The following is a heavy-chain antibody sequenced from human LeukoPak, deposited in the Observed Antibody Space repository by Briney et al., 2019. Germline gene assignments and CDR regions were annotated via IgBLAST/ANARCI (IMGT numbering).Heavy chain of an antibody. V-gene: IGHV3-21*01. CDR3: AKDLVEEDGGV. D-gene: IGHD2-2*01. CDR2: ISYNSAYL. Sequence: GGSLRLSCAASGFTFSSYGINWVRQAPGEGLEWVASISYNSAYLYYADSVKGRFTISRDNVKNSVFLQMNSLRAEDTAVYYCAKDLVEEDGGVWGKGTTVTVSS. CDR1: GFTFSSYG. J-gene: IGHJ6*04.